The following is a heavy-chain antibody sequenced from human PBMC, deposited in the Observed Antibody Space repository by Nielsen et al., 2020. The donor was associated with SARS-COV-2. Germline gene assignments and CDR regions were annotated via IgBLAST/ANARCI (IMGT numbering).Heavy chain of an antibody. V-gene: IGHV1-46*01. J-gene: IGHJ6*02. Sequence: ASVKVSCKASGYTFTGYYMHWVRQAPGQGLEWMGIINPSGGSTSYAQKFQGRVTMTRDTSTSTVYMELSSLRSGDTAVYYCARRIQLWPEYYYYGMDVWGQGTTVTVSS. CDR3: ARRIQLWPEYYYYGMDV. CDR2: INPSGGST. D-gene: IGHD5-18*01. CDR1: GYTFTGYY.